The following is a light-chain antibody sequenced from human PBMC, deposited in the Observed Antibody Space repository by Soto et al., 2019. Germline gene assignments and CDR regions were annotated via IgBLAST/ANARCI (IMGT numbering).Light chain of an antibody. J-gene: IGKJ4*01. V-gene: IGKV3-20*01. CDR2: GAS. CDR3: QQYLRSPLT. CDR1: ESVGSSY. Sequence: EIALTHSPDTLSLSPGERATLSCSSSESVGSSYVAWYQKKPGQAPRLLIYGASSRASGIPNRFSGSGSGTDFTLTIGRLEPEDFAVYYCQQYLRSPLTFGGGTKVDIK.